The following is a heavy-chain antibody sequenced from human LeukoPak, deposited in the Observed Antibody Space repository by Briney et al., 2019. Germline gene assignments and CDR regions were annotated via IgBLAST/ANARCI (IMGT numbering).Heavy chain of an antibody. CDR2: ISSSSSYI. D-gene: IGHD3-22*01. Sequence: GGSLRLSCAASGFTFSSYSMNWVRQAPGKGLEWVSSISSSSSYIYYADSVKGRFTISRDNAKNSLFLQMNSLRAGDTAVYYCARGPPSGYYYFNYWGQGTLVTVSS. CDR3: ARGPPSGYYYFNY. V-gene: IGHV3-21*01. J-gene: IGHJ4*02. CDR1: GFTFSSYS.